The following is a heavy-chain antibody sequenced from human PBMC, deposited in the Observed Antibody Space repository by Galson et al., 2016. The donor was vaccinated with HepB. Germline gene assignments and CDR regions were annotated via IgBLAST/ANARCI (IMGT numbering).Heavy chain of an antibody. CDR2: ISSDGSEK. D-gene: IGHD6-19*01. CDR3: ATERSSGWSLGS. Sequence: SLRLSCAASGFTFKNYGMHWVRQAPGKGLEWLTIISSDGSEKYYGDSVKGRLTVSRDNPKNTLYLDMNTLRSKDTAIYYCATERSSGWSLGSWGQGTLVTVS. CDR1: GFTFKNYG. J-gene: IGHJ5*02. V-gene: IGHV3-30*03.